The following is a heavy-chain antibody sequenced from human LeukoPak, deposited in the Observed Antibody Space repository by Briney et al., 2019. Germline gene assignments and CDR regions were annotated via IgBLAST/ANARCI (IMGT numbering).Heavy chain of an antibody. J-gene: IGHJ4*02. Sequence: SETLSLTCTVSGGSISSGSYYWSWIRQPAGKGLEWIGRIYTSGSTNYNPPLKSRVTISVDTSKNQFSLKLSSVTAADTAVYYCATGRIVGAYPSDYWGQGTLVTVSS. CDR2: IYTSGST. CDR3: ATGRIVGAYPSDY. D-gene: IGHD1-26*01. CDR1: GGSISSGSYY. V-gene: IGHV4-61*02.